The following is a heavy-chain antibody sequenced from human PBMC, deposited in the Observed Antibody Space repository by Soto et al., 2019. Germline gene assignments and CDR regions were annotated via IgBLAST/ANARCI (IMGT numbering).Heavy chain of an antibody. J-gene: IGHJ2*01. V-gene: IGHV3-30-3*01. CDR1: GFTFGSYA. D-gene: IGHD2-15*01. CDR2: ISYDGSNK. CDR3: ARDSSYCSGGSCYLDWYFDL. Sequence: GGSLRLSCAASGFTFGSYAMHWVRQAPGKGLEWVAVISYDGSNKYYADSVKGRFTISRDNSKNTLYLQMNSLRAEDTAVYYCARDSSYCSGGSCYLDWYFDLWGRGTLVTVSS.